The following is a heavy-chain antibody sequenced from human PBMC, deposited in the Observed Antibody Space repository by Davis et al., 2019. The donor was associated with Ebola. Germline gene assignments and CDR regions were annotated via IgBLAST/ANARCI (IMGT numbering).Heavy chain of an antibody. CDR3: ARGPTLYRP. J-gene: IGHJ5*02. V-gene: IGHV4-34*01. Sequence: SETLSLTCAVYGGSFSGYYWSWIRQPPGKGLEWIGEINHSGSTNYNPSLKSRVTISVDTSKNQFSLKLSSVTAADTAVYYCARGPTLYRPWGQGTLVTVSS. CDR1: GGSFSGYY. CDR2: INHSGST. D-gene: IGHD2/OR15-2a*01.